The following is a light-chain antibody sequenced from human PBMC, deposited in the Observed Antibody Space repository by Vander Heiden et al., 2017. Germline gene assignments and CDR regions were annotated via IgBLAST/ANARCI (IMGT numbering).Light chain of an antibody. J-gene: IGLJ2*01. CDR2: EVS. Sequence: QSALTQPASVCGSPGRSITISCTGTSSDVGGYNYVSWYQQHPGKAPKLMIYEVSNRPSGVSNRFSGSKSGNTASLTIAGLQAEDEADYYCSSYTSSSTLYVVFGGGSKLTLL. CDR1: SSDVGGYNY. V-gene: IGLV2-14*01. CDR3: SSYTSSSTLYVV.